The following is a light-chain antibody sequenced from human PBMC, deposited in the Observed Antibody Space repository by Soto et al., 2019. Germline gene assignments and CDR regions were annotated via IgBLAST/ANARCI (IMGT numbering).Light chain of an antibody. CDR2: DAS. CDR3: QQYNDWPLT. Sequence: DIVLTQSPGTLSLSPGERATLSCRASQSVSSNHLAWYQQKPGQAPRPLIYDASSSATGIPDRFSGSASGTEFTLTISSLQSEDFALYYCQQYNDWPLTFGQGTKVDIK. CDR1: QSVSSNH. J-gene: IGKJ1*01. V-gene: IGKV3D-15*01.